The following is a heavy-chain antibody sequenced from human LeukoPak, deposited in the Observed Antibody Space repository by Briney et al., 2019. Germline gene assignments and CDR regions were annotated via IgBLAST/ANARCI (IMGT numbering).Heavy chain of an antibody. D-gene: IGHD3-3*01. V-gene: IGHV4-59*12. CDR3: ARDETYSNFWSGSTMGGKGNYFDF. CDR1: GGSISNYY. Sequence: PSETLSLTCTVSGGSISNYYWNWIRQPPGKGLEWIGIIYHTGRTHYNPSLKSRVTISVDTSKNHFSLKLSSVTAADTAMYYCARDETYSNFWSGSTMGGKGNYFDFWGQGILVTVSS. CDR2: IYHTGRT. J-gene: IGHJ4*02.